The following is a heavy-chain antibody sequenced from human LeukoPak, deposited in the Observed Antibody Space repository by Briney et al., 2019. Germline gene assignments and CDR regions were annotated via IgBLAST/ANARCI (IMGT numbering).Heavy chain of an antibody. CDR1: GGTFSSYA. CDR3: ASAVYYYDSSGWV. CDR2: IIPILGIA. Sequence: ASVTVSCKASGGTFSSYAISWVRQAPGQGREWMGRIIPILGIANYAQKFQGRVTITADKSTSTAYMELSSLRSEDTAVYYCASAVYYYDSSGWVWGQGTTVTVSS. V-gene: IGHV1-69*10. D-gene: IGHD3-22*01. J-gene: IGHJ6*02.